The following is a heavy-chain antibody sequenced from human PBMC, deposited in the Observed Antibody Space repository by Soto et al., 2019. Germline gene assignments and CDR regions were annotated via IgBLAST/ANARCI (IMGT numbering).Heavy chain of an antibody. CDR1: GGTFSSYT. CDR3: AREFRVADYYH. J-gene: IGHJ4*01. CDR2: IVPVYTST. D-gene: IGHD6-19*01. V-gene: IGHV1-69*01. Sequence: QVHLVQSGAEVKKPGSSVKVSCKTSGGTFSSYTISWIRQAPGQGLEWLGGIVPVYTSTNYAQKFQGRITITADESTSTAYLELTGLRSDDTAIYYCAREFRVADYYHWGPGTLVTVSS.